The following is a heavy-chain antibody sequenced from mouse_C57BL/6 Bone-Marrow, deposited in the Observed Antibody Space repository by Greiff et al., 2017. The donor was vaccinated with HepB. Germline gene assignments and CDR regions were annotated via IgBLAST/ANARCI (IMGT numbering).Heavy chain of an antibody. CDR3: ARQVTTVVAPRGFDV. CDR2: ISTGGGST. D-gene: IGHD1-1*01. V-gene: IGHV5-12*01. Sequence: EVQLVESGGGLVQPGGSLKLSCAASGFTFSDYYMYWVRQTPEKRLEWVAYISTGGGSTYYPDTVKGRFTISRDNAKNTMYLQLSRLKSEDTAMYYCARQVTTVVAPRGFDVWGTGTTVTVSS. J-gene: IGHJ1*03. CDR1: GFTFSDYY.